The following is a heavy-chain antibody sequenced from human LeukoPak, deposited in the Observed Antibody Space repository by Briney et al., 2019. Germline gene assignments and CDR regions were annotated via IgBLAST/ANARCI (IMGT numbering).Heavy chain of an antibody. Sequence: GGSLRLSCAASGFTFSSYAMSWVRQAPGKGLEWVSAISGSGGSTYYADSVKGRFTTSRDNSKNTLYLQMNSLRAEDTAVYYRAKDALGIVVVVAATLGSAFDIWGQGTMVTVSS. CDR1: GFTFSSYA. CDR2: ISGSGGST. V-gene: IGHV3-23*01. D-gene: IGHD2-15*01. CDR3: AKDALGIVVVVAATLGSAFDI. J-gene: IGHJ3*02.